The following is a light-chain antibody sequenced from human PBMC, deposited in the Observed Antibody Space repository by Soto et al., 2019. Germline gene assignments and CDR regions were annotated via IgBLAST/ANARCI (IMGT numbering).Light chain of an antibody. Sequence: IVLTQSPGTLALSPGERATLSCRASQSVSSSYLAWYQQKPGQAPRLLIDGASRRATGIPDRFSGSGSGTDVTRPISRLEPEDFAVYYCQQYGSSPPRYTFVQGTKLEIK. CDR3: QQYGSSPPRYT. CDR1: QSVSSSY. CDR2: GAS. V-gene: IGKV3-20*01. J-gene: IGKJ2*01.